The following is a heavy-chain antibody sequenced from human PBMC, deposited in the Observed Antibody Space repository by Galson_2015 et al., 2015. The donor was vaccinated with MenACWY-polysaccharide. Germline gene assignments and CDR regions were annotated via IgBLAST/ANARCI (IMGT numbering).Heavy chain of an antibody. V-gene: IGHV1-46*03. Sequence: SVKVSCKASGYTFTSYYMHWVRQAPGQGLEWMGIINPSGGSTSYAQKFQGRVTMTRDTSTSTVYMELSSLRSEDTAVYYCARGDKSVTGLPYYYGMDVWGQGTTVTVSS. D-gene: IGHD4-17*01. CDR1: GYTFTSYY. J-gene: IGHJ6*02. CDR3: ARGDKSVTGLPYYYGMDV. CDR2: INPSGGST.